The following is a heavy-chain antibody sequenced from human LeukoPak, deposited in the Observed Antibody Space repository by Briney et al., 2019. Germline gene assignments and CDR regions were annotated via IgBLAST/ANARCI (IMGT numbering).Heavy chain of an antibody. CDR2: IYYSGST. CDR1: GGSISSGGYY. V-gene: IGHV4-31*03. CDR3: ATSVVTTELFFDY. J-gene: IGHJ4*02. D-gene: IGHD2-21*02. Sequence: SETLSLTCSVSGGSISSGGYYWSWIHQHPGKGLEWIGYIYYSGSTYYNPSLQSRVTISKDTSKNQFSLKLSSVTAADTAVYYCATSVVTTELFFDYWGQGTLVTVSS.